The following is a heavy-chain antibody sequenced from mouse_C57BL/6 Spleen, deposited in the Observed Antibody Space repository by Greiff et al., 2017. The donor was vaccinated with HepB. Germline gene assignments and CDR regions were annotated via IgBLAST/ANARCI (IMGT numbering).Heavy chain of an antibody. Sequence: EVKLVESGAELVRPGASVKLSCTASGFNIKDDYMHWVKQRPEQGLEWIGWIDPENGDTEYASKFQGKATITADTSSNTAYLQLSSLTSEDTAVYYCTTGYFTTVVAPFAYWGQGTLVTVSA. D-gene: IGHD1-1*01. V-gene: IGHV14-4*01. J-gene: IGHJ3*01. CDR2: IDPENGDT. CDR3: TTGYFTTVVAPFAY. CDR1: GFNIKDDY.